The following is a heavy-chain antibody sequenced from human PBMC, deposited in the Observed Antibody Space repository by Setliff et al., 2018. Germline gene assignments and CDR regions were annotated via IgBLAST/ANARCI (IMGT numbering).Heavy chain of an antibody. V-gene: IGHV1-3*01. CDR3: ARDRISRYYDSGAHAFDI. D-gene: IGHD3-22*01. Sequence: GASVKVSCKASGYTFTSYAVHWVRQAPGQRLEWMGWINAGNGKTKYSQNFQGRVTITRDTSASTAYVELSSLRSEDTAVYYCARDRISRYYDSGAHAFDIWGQGTMVTVSS. J-gene: IGHJ3*02. CDR2: INAGNGKT. CDR1: GYTFTSYA.